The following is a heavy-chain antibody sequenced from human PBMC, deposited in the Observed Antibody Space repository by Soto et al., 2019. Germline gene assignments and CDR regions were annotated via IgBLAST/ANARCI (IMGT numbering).Heavy chain of an antibody. Sequence: EVQLVETGGGLIQPGGSLRLSCAASGFTVSSNYMSWVRQAPGKGLEWVSVIYSGGSTYYADSVKGRFTISRDNSKHTLYLQMNSLRAEDTAVYYCASDRYSYGLILWYWGQGTLVTVSS. CDR3: ASDRYSYGLILWY. V-gene: IGHV3-53*02. CDR1: GFTVSSNY. CDR2: IYSGGST. J-gene: IGHJ4*02. D-gene: IGHD5-18*01.